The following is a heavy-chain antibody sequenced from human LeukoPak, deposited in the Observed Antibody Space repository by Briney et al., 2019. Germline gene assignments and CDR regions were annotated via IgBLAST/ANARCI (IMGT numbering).Heavy chain of an antibody. V-gene: IGHV4-34*01. J-gene: IGHJ4*02. CDR3: TRRAYTYDSYFFDH. CDR2: INHSGGT. D-gene: IGHD5-18*01. Sequence: SETLSLTCAVYDGSFNVYYWTWIRQSPAKGLEWIGEINHSGGTMYNPSLKSRVTMSVDTSKSQFSLKLTSVTAADPAVYYCTRRAYTYDSYFFDHWGLGTLVTVSS. CDR1: DGSFNVYY.